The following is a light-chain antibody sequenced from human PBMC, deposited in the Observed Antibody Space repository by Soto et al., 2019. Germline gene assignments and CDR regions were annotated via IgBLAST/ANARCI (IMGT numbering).Light chain of an antibody. CDR3: QVWDSGSGHRV. V-gene: IGLV3-21*04. CDR1: NIGSRS. CDR2: YDR. J-gene: IGLJ2*01. Sequence: SSELTQPPSVSVAPGRTARITCWGNNIGSRSVHWYQQMPGQAPLLVIYYDRDRPSGIPERFSGSNSGNTATLTINRVEAGDEASYYCQVWDSGSGHRVFGGGTQLTVL.